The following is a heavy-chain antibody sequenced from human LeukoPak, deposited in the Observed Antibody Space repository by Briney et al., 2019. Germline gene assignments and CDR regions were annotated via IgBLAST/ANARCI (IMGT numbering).Heavy chain of an antibody. CDR3: AGGPRALRFLEWSS. D-gene: IGHD3-3*01. CDR1: GGSISSYY. J-gene: IGHJ4*02. V-gene: IGHV4-59*08. CDR2: IYYSGST. Sequence: ESSETLSLTCTVSGGSISSYYWSWIRQPPGKGLEWIGYIYYSGSTNYNPSLKSRVTISVDTSKNQFSLKLSSVTAADTAVYYCAGGPRALRFLEWSSWGQGTLVTVSS.